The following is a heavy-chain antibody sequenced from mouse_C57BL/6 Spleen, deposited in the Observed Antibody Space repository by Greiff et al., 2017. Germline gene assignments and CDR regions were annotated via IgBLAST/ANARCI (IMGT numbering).Heavy chain of an antibody. V-gene: IGHV5-4*01. D-gene: IGHD1-1*01. J-gene: IGHJ1*03. CDR3: ARDEGYYYGSSYWYFDV. Sequence: EVHLVESGGGLVKPGGSLKLSCAASGFTFSSYAMSWVRQTPEKRLEWVATISDGVSYTYYPDNVKGRFTISRDNAKNNLYLQMSHLKSEDTAMYYCARDEGYYYGSSYWYFDVWGTGTTVTVSS. CDR1: GFTFSSYA. CDR2: ISDGVSYT.